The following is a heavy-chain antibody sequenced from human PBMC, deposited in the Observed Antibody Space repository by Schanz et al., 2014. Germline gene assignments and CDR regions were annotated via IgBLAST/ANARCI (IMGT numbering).Heavy chain of an antibody. Sequence: VQLVESGGDLVQPGGSLRLSCSASGFTFSTFAMHWVRQAPGKGLEYISAISNNGDSTYYADSVKGRFTISRDNSKNSLYLQMNSLRAEDTAVYYCARIGGSVFDYWAQGILVTVSS. CDR1: GFTFSTFA. CDR3: ARIGGSVFDY. D-gene: IGHD3-10*01. CDR2: ISNNGDST. V-gene: IGHV3-64*04. J-gene: IGHJ4*02.